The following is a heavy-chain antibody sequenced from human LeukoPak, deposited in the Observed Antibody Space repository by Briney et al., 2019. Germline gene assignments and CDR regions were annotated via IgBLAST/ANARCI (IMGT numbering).Heavy chain of an antibody. CDR1: GDSVSSNDAA. J-gene: IGHJ6*02. CDR3: ARLVDTEIFYGMDV. Sequence: SQTLSLTFVISGDSVSSNDAAWTWLRQSPSGGLEWLGRTYYRSNRYNDYALSVRGRISIDPDTSRNQFSLHLDSVTPDDTAVYYCARLVDTEIFYGMDVWGQGTTVTVSS. V-gene: IGHV6-1*01. CDR2: TYYRSNRYN. D-gene: IGHD5-18*01.